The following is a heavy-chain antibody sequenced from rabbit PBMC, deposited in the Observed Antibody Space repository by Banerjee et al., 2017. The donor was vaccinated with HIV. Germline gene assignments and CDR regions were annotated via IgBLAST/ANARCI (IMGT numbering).Heavy chain of an antibody. CDR3: ASRLGSSYSGAFDP. Sequence: QEQLEESGGGLVKPEGSLTLTCTASGIDFSSNYYMCWVRQAPGKGLEWIGCIYNGDGSTWYASWAKGRFTISKTSSTTVTLQMTSLIVADTATYFCASRLGSSYSGAFDPWGPGTLVTVS. V-gene: IGHV1S45*01. J-gene: IGHJ2*01. CDR1: GIDFSSNYY. CDR2: IYNGDGST. D-gene: IGHD8-1*01.